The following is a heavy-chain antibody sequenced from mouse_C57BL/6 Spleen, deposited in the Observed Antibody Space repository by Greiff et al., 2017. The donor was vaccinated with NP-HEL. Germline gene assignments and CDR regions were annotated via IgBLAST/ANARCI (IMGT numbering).Heavy chain of an antibody. D-gene: IGHD1-1*01. V-gene: IGHV1-55*01. J-gene: IGHJ1*03. CDR1: GYTFTSYW. Sequence: QVQLQQPGAELVKPGASVKMSCKASGYTFTSYWITWVKQRPGQGLEWIGDIYPGSGSTNYNEKFKSKATLTVDTSSSTAYMQLSSLTSEDSAVYYCARIPYYYGSRWYFDVWGTGATVTVSS. CDR3: ARIPYYYGSRWYFDV. CDR2: IYPGSGST.